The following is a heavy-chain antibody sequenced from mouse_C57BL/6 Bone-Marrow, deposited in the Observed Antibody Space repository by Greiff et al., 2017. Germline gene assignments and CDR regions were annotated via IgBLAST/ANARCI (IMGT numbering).Heavy chain of an antibody. CDR2: IYPSDSET. D-gene: IGHD2-4*01. Sequence: QVQLKQPGAELVRPGSSVKLSCKASGYTFPSYWMDWVKQRPGQGLEWIGNIYPSDSETHYNQKFKDKATLTVDKSSSTAYMQLSSLTSEDSAVYYCARRGLRREGYAMDYWGQGTSVTVSS. V-gene: IGHV1-61*01. CDR3: ARRGLRREGYAMDY. J-gene: IGHJ4*01. CDR1: GYTFPSYW.